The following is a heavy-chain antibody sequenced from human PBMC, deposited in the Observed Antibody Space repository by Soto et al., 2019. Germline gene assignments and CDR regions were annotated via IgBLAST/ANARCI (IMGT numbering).Heavy chain of an antibody. D-gene: IGHD3-10*01. V-gene: IGHV1-18*01. Sequence: QVQLVQSETEVKKPGASVKVSCKASGYIFTNYDITWVRQAPGQGLEWMGWVSGYTGNTKYAQKFQDRVTMTTDTSTRIVYIVLRSLRSDDTAGYYWGRFGSARYYIYGVDVWGQGTTVFVSS. J-gene: IGHJ6*02. CDR1: GYIFTNYD. CDR3: GRFGSARYYIYGVDV. CDR2: VSGYTGNT.